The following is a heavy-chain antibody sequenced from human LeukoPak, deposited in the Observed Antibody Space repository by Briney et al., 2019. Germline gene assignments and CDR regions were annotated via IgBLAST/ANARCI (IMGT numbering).Heavy chain of an antibody. V-gene: IGHV3-21*01. CDR3: ARENYCSSNSCPSV. D-gene: IGHD2-2*01. CDR2: ISSSSSYI. Sequence: GGSLRLSCAASGFTFSSYSMNWVRQAPGKGLEWVSSISSSSSYIYYAYSVKGRFTISRDNAKNSLYLQMNSLRAEDTAVYFCARENYCSSNSCPSVWGQGTLVTVSS. CDR1: GFTFSSYS. J-gene: IGHJ4*02.